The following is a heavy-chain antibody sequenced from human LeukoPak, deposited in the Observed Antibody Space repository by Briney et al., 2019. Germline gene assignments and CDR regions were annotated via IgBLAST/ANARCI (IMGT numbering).Heavy chain of an antibody. CDR1: GFTFSDHN. V-gene: IGHV3-72*01. CDR2: TRNKANSYTT. J-gene: IGHJ4*02. Sequence: PGGSLRLSGAASGFTFSDHNMDWVRQARGKGLEWVGRTRNKANSYTTEYAASVKGRFIISRDDSKNSLYLQMNSLKPEDTAVYYCVRRPRGFDYLGQGILVTVSS. CDR3: VRRPRGFDY.